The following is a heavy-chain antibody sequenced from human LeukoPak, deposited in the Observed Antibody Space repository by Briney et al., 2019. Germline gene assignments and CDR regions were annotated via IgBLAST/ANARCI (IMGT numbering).Heavy chain of an antibody. J-gene: IGHJ6*02. Sequence: GGSLRLSYAASGFTVSSNYMSWVRQAPGKGLEWVSVIYSGGSTYYADSVKGRFTISRDNSKNTLYLQMNSLRAEDTAVYYCARDRASGGMDVWGQGTTVTVSS. D-gene: IGHD3-10*01. V-gene: IGHV3-53*01. CDR2: IYSGGST. CDR1: GFTVSSNY. CDR3: ARDRASGGMDV.